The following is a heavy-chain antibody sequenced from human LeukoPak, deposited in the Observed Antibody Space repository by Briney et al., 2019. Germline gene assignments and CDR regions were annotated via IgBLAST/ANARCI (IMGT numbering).Heavy chain of an antibody. CDR2: IYYSGST. CDR1: GGSISSYY. V-gene: IGHV4-59*08. CDR3: ARIIIMGATRWFDP. J-gene: IGHJ5*02. Sequence: LETLSLTCTVSGGSISSYYWSWIRQPPGKGLEWIGYIYYSGSTIYNPSLKSRVTISLDTSKNQFSLKLSSVTAADTALYYCARIIIMGATRWFDPWGQGILVTVSS. D-gene: IGHD3-10*01.